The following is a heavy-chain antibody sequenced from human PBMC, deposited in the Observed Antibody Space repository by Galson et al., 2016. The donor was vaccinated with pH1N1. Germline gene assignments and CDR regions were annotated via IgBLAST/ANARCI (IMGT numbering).Heavy chain of an antibody. D-gene: IGHD1-26*01. J-gene: IGHJ3*02. CDR3: ARLIVSYLGAAFDI. CDR2: GYYSGTT. CDR1: GVSISSWSYY. Sequence: ETLSLTCSVSGVSISSWSYYWGWIRQPPGKGLEWIGIGYYSGTTYYNPSLKSRVTISVDTSKNQFSLKLSSVTAEDTAVYYCARLIVSYLGAAFDIWGQGTMVTVSS. V-gene: IGHV4-39*07.